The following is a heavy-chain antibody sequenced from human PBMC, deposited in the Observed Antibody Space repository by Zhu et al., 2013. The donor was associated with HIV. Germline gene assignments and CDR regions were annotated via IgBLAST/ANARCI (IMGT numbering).Heavy chain of an antibody. J-gene: IGHJ4*02. CDR3: ASDGGSGGNADY. D-gene: IGHD6-19*01. CDR2: ISNSGGT. Sequence: QVQLQESGPRLVKPSETLSLTCTVSGGSISSSSSHWGWIRQPPEKGLEWIGSISNSGGTAYNPSLKSRLTISVDTSKNRLSLKLTSVTAADTAVYYCASDGGSGGNADYWGQGNPGHRLL. CDR1: GGSISSSSSH. V-gene: IGHV4-39*07.